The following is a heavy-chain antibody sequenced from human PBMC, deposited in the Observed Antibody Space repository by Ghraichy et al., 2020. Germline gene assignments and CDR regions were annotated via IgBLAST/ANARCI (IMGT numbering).Heavy chain of an antibody. V-gene: IGHV4-39*07. CDR2: IYYSGST. D-gene: IGHD3-22*01. CDR1: GGSISSSSYY. Sequence: ESLNISCTVSGGSISSSSYYWGWIRQPPGKGLEWIGSIYYSGSTYYNPSLKSRVTISVDTSKNQFSLKLSSVTAADTAVYYCARDFDSSGYYYGVSYFDYWGQGTLVTVSS. J-gene: IGHJ4*02. CDR3: ARDFDSSGYYYGVSYFDY.